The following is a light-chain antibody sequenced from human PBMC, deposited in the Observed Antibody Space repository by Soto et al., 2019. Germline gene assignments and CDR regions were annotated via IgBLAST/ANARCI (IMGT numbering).Light chain of an antibody. CDR1: SSNIGSNT. CDR3: AAWDDSLNAVV. J-gene: IGLJ2*01. V-gene: IGLV1-44*01. CDR2: SNN. Sequence: QSVLTQPPSACGTPGQRVTISCSGSSSNIGSNTVSWYQQLPGTAPKLLIFSNNHRPSGVPDRFSGSKSGTSASLAISGLQSEDEAYYYCAAWDDSLNAVVFGGGTKLTVL.